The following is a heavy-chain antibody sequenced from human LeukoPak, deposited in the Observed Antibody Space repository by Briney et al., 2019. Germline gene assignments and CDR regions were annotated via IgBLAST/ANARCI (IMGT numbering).Heavy chain of an antibody. CDR1: GYTFTSYA. CDR3: AREMVVVPSAMGFDP. J-gene: IGHJ5*02. CDR2: INPSGGST. D-gene: IGHD2-15*01. Sequence: ASVKVSCKASGYTFTSYAIHWVRQAPGQGLEWMGVINPSGGSTSFAQKFQARLTMTRDTSTSTVYMELSGLSSEDTAVYYCAREMVVVPSAMGFDPWGQGTLVTVSS. V-gene: IGHV1-46*01.